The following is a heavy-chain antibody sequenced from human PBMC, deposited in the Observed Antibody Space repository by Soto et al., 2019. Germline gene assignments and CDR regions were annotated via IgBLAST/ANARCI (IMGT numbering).Heavy chain of an antibody. Sequence: QVQLQESGPGQVKPSETLSLTCTVSGGSISSYYWSWIRQPPGKGLEWIGYIYYSGSTNYNPSLKSRVTISVDTSKNQFSLKLSSVTAADTAVYYCARVSPIAVAGNDLFDYWGQGTLVTVSS. V-gene: IGHV4-59*01. CDR3: ARVSPIAVAGNDLFDY. D-gene: IGHD6-19*01. J-gene: IGHJ4*02. CDR1: GGSISSYY. CDR2: IYYSGST.